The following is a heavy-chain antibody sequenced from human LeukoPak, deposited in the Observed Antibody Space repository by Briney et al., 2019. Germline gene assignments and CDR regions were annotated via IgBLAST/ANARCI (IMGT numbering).Heavy chain of an antibody. CDR3: ARDDCTNGVCYTFDY. Sequence: ASVKVSCKASGYTFTGYYMHWVRQAPGQGLEWMGIINPSGGSTSYAQKFQGRVTMTRDMSTSTVYMELSSLRSEDTAVYYCARDDCTNGVCYTFDYWGQGTLVTVSS. CDR1: GYTFTGYY. J-gene: IGHJ4*02. CDR2: INPSGGST. V-gene: IGHV1-46*01. D-gene: IGHD2-8*01.